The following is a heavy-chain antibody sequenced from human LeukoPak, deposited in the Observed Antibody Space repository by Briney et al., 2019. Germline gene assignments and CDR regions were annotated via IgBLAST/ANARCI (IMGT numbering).Heavy chain of an antibody. V-gene: IGHV5-51*01. Sequence: GKSLKISCKGSGYSFTNYWIGWVRQMPGKGLEWMGIIFPRDSDTRYSPSFQGQVTISADRSISTAYLQWSSLKASDTAMYYCARAPSLVRGVRFDYWGQGTLVTVSS. CDR1: GYSFTNYW. CDR2: IFPRDSDT. D-gene: IGHD3-10*01. CDR3: ARAPSLVRGVRFDY. J-gene: IGHJ4*02.